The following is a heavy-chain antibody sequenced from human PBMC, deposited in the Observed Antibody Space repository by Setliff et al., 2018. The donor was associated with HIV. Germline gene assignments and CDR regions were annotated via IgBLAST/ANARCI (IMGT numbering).Heavy chain of an antibody. J-gene: IGHJ4*02. V-gene: IGHV4-59*01. CDR1: GASISSDS. CDR3: ARGFWMYYYDSSGYYYFDY. CDR2: ILNREIT. Sequence: SETLSLTCTVSGASISSDSWSWIRQSPGKGLEWIGFILNREITNYNPSLQSRVSISVDTSKNQFSLKLSSVTAADTAVYYCARGFWMYYYDSSGYYYFDYWGQGTLVTVSS. D-gene: IGHD3-22*01.